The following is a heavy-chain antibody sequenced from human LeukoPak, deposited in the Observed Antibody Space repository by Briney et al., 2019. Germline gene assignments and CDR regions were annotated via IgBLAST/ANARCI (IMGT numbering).Heavy chain of an antibody. CDR3: ARVRWPTTGDKDITGGLYMDV. D-gene: IGHD3-16*01. V-gene: IGHV4-59*01. CDR1: GASISSYY. CDR2: FYYSGRT. J-gene: IGHJ6*03. Sequence: SETLSLTCTVSGASISSYYWSWIRQSPGKGLEWIGYFYYSGRTNYRPSLESRVTISADTSKNQFSLRLTSATAADTAVYYCARVRWPTTGDKDITGGLYMDVWGKGTTVTMSS.